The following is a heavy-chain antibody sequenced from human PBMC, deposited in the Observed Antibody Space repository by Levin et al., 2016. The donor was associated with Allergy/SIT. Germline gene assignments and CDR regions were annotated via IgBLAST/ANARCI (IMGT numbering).Heavy chain of an antibody. Sequence: GESLKISCAASGFTFSSYGMHWVRQAPGKGLEWVAVISYDGSNKYYADSVKGRFTISRDNSKNTLYLQMNSLRAEDTAVYYCARDFSSAVRGLRYYYYGMDVWGQGTTVTVSS. CDR2: ISYDGSNK. J-gene: IGHJ6*02. V-gene: IGHV3-30*03. D-gene: IGHD3-10*01. CDR3: ARDFSSAVRGLRYYYYGMDV. CDR1: GFTFSSYG.